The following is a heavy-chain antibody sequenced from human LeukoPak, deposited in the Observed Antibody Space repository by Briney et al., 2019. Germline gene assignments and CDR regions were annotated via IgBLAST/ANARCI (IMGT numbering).Heavy chain of an antibody. D-gene: IGHD3-3*01. CDR1: GYTFTSYA. CDR2: INVGNGNT. J-gene: IGHJ4*02. V-gene: IGHV1-3*03. CDR3: ARGFAVLRFLEWYDNLDY. Sequence: ASVKVSCKASGYTFTSYAMHWVRQAPGQRLEWMGWINVGNGNTKYSQEFQGRVTITRDTSASTAYMELSSLRSEDMAVYYCARGFAVLRFLEWYDNLDYWGQGTLVTVSS.